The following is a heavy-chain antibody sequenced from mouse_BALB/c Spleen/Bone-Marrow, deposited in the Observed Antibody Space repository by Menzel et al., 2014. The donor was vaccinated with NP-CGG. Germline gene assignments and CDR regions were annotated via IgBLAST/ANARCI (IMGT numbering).Heavy chain of an antibody. CDR3: ARNPRWLLAMDN. J-gene: IGHJ4*01. Sequence: EVKLVESGGGLVQPGGSLRLSCATSGFTFSDFYMDWVRQPPGKGLEWIAASRNSANDYTTEYSASVKGRFIVSRDTSQSILYLQMNALRAEDTAIYYCARNPRWLLAMDNWGQGTSVTVSS. CDR2: SRNSANDYTT. D-gene: IGHD2-3*01. V-gene: IGHV7-1*02. CDR1: GFTFSDFY.